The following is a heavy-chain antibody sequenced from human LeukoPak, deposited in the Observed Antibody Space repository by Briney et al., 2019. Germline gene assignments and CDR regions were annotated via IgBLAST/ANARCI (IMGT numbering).Heavy chain of an antibody. CDR2: INSDGSFT. Sequence: PGGSLRLSCAASGFTFSNCWMHWVRQAPGKGLVWVSRINSDGSFTNYADSVKGRFTISRDNAKNTLYLQVNSLRAEDTAVYYCARGYTSGWYYFDYWGQGTLVTVSS. J-gene: IGHJ4*02. D-gene: IGHD6-19*01. V-gene: IGHV3-74*01. CDR3: ARGYTSGWYYFDY. CDR1: GFTFSNCW.